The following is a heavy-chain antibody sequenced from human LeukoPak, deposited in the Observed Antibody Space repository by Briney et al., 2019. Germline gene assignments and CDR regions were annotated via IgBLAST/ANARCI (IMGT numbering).Heavy chain of an antibody. CDR3: ARGPVPAAIYNWFDP. V-gene: IGHV4-59*01. J-gene: IGHJ5*02. D-gene: IGHD2-2*01. Sequence: SETLSLTCTVSGGSISSYYWSWIRQPPGKGLEWIGYIYYSGSTNYNPSLKSRVTISVDTSKNQFSLKLSSVTAADTAVYYCARGPVPAAIYNWFDPWGQGTLVTVSS. CDR1: GGSISSYY. CDR2: IYYSGST.